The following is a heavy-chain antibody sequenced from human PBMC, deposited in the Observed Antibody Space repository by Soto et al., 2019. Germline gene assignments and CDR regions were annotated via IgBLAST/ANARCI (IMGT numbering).Heavy chain of an antibody. CDR2: IRDHNGNT. Sequence: QVHLVQSGAEVKKPGASVKVSCKGSGYGFTTYGITWVRQAPGQGLEWMAWIRDHNGNTNYAQQLQGRVTGTRDTSTSTAYMELRSLRSDDTAVYYCARGRYGDYWGQGALVTVSS. V-gene: IGHV1-18*01. D-gene: IGHD1-1*01. J-gene: IGHJ4*02. CDR3: ARGRYGDY. CDR1: GYGFTTYG.